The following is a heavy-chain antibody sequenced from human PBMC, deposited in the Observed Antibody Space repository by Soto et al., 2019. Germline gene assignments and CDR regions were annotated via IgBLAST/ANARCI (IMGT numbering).Heavy chain of an antibody. D-gene: IGHD6-13*01. CDR3: ARATGIAAAPSFSFDP. CDR2: IYYSGRT. V-gene: IGHV4-59*01. J-gene: IGHJ5*02. Sequence: QVQLQESGPGLVKPSETLSLTCTVSGGSISSYYWSWIRQPPGKGLEWIGYIYYSGRTNYNPSLKSRVTISVDTSKNQFSLKLSSVTAADTAVYYCARATGIAAAPSFSFDPWGQGTLVTVSS. CDR1: GGSISSYY.